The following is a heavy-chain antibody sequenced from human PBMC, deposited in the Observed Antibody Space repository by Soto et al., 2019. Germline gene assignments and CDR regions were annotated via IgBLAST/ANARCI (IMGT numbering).Heavy chain of an antibody. CDR3: ARDKAARRIPSYYFDY. Sequence: GGSLRLSCAASGFTFSSYGMHWVRQAPGKGLEWVAVIWYDGSNKYYADSVKGRFTISRDNSKNTLYLQMNSLRAEDTAVYYCARDKAARRIPSYYFDYWGQGTLVTVSS. CDR2: IWYDGSNK. J-gene: IGHJ4*02. V-gene: IGHV3-33*01. CDR1: GFTFSSYG. D-gene: IGHD6-6*01.